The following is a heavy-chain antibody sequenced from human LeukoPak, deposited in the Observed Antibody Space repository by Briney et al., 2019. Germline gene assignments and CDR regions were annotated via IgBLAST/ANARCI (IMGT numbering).Heavy chain of an antibody. Sequence: SAKVSCKASGGTFSSYAISWVRQAPGQGLEWMGRIIPILGIANYAQKFQGRVTITADKSTSTAYMELSSLRSEDTAVYYCARDSIYYGSGMNWFDPWGQGTLVTVSS. CDR2: IIPILGIA. CDR1: GGTFSSYA. V-gene: IGHV1-69*04. J-gene: IGHJ5*02. D-gene: IGHD3-10*01. CDR3: ARDSIYYGSGMNWFDP.